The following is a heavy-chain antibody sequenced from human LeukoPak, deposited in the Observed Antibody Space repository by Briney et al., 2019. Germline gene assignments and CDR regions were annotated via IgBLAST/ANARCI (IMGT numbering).Heavy chain of an antibody. D-gene: IGHD5-18*01. J-gene: IGHJ4*02. CDR3: AKDGGEDTAMVISSDY. V-gene: IGHV3-30-3*02. Sequence: GGSLRLSCAASGFTFSSYAMHWVRQAPGKGLEWVAVISYDGSNKYYADSVKGRFTISRDNSKNTLCLQMNSLRAEDTAVYYCAKDGGEDTAMVISSDYWGQGTLVTVSS. CDR1: GFTFSSYA. CDR2: ISYDGSNK.